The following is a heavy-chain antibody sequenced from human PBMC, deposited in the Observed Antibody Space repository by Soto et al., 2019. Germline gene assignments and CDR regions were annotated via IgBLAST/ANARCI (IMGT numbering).Heavy chain of an antibody. CDR3: ARGYGSADY. V-gene: IGHV3-9*01. J-gene: IGHJ4*02. D-gene: IGHD5-18*01. CDR1: GFTFDDYA. Sequence: SLRLSCAASGFTFDDYAMHWVRQAPGKGLEWVSGISWNSGSIGYADSVKGRFTISRDNAKNSLYLQMNSLRAEDTAVYYCARGYGSADYWGQGTLVTVSS. CDR2: ISWNSGSI.